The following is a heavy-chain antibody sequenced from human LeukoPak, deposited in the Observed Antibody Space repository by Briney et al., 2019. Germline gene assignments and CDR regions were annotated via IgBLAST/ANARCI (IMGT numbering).Heavy chain of an antibody. CDR2: IYYSGST. V-gene: IGHV4-59*01. CDR3: ARGPSGYSGYEFDY. J-gene: IGHJ4*02. CDR1: GGSISPYY. Sequence: SETLSLTCTASGGSISPYYWSWIRQPPGKGLEWIAYIYYSGSTSYNPSLKSRVTISVNTSKNQFTLKLSSVTAADTAVYYCARGPSGYSGYEFDYWGQGTLVTVSS. D-gene: IGHD5-12*01.